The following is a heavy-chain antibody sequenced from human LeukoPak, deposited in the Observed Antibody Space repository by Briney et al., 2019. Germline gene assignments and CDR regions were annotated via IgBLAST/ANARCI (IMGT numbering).Heavy chain of an antibody. CDR2: ISASSTII. V-gene: IGHV3-48*01. CDR3: TTIPHSRSWYYNDY. D-gene: IGHD6-13*01. J-gene: IGHJ4*02. CDR1: GFTFSGNS. Sequence: GGSLRLSCVGSGFTFSGNSMNWVRQAPGRGLEWVSHISASSTIIYYADSVKGRVTISRDNAKNSVFLQMNRLRVADSDVYCCTTIPHSRSWYYNDYWGQGILVTVS.